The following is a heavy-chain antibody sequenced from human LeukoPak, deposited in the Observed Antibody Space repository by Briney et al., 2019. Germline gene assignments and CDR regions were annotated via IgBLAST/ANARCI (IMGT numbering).Heavy chain of an antibody. J-gene: IGHJ6*03. V-gene: IGHV1-69*05. D-gene: IGHD6-19*01. CDR3: ARESGIAVAGLDYYYMDV. CDR1: GGTFSSYA. Sequence: SVKVSCKASGGTFSSYAISWVRQAPGQGLEWMGGIIPIFGTANYAQKLQGRVTITTDESTSTAYMELSSLRSEDTAVYYCARESGIAVAGLDYYYMDVWGKGTTVTVSS. CDR2: IIPIFGTA.